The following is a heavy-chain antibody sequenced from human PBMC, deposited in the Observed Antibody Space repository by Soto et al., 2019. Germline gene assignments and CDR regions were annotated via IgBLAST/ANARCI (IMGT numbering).Heavy chain of an antibody. CDR1: GGTLSSYY. D-gene: IGHD6-25*01. CDR2: IYYSGST. CDR3: ARPHGGSSGWDNWFDP. Sequence: PSETLSLTCTVAGGTLSSYYLNWIRQPTGKGLEWIGYIYYSGSTNYNPSLKSRVTISVDTSKNQFSLKLSSVTAADTAVYYCARPHGGSSGWDNWFDPWGQGTLVTVPQ. V-gene: IGHV4-59*01. J-gene: IGHJ5*02.